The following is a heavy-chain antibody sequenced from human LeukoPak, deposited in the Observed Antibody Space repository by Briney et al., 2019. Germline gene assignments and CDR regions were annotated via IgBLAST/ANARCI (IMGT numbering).Heavy chain of an antibody. Sequence: ASVKVSCKVSGYTLTELSMHWVRQAPGKGLEWMGGFDPEDGETIYAQKFQGRVTMTEDTSTDTAYMELSSLRSEDTAVYYCAPYYYGSGSRPYFDYWGQGTLVTVSS. CDR2: FDPEDGET. D-gene: IGHD3-10*01. CDR3: APYYYGSGSRPYFDY. J-gene: IGHJ4*02. V-gene: IGHV1-24*01. CDR1: GYTLTELS.